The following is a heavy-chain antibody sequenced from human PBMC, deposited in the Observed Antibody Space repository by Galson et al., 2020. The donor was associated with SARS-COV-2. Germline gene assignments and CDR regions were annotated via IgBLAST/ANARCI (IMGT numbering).Heavy chain of an antibody. Sequence: ASVKVSCKASGYTFTGYYMHWVRQAPGQGLEWMGWINPNSGGTNYAQKFQGRVTMTRDTSISTAYMELSRLRSDDTAVYYCARVGMTTVTTVYYYYGMDVWGQGTTVTVSS. CDR3: ARVGMTTVTTVYYYYGMDV. CDR2: INPNSGGT. V-gene: IGHV1-2*02. J-gene: IGHJ6*02. CDR1: GYTFTGYY. D-gene: IGHD4-17*01.